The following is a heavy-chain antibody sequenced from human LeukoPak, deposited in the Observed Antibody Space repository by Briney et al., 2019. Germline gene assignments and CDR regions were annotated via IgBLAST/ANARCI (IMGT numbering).Heavy chain of an antibody. J-gene: IGHJ4*02. Sequence: ASVKVSCKASGYTFTSYDINWVRQATGQGLEWMGWINPNSGGTNYAQKFQGRVTMTRDTSISTAYMELSRLRSDDTAVYYCARADYYDSSDLDYWGQGTLVTVSS. V-gene: IGHV1-2*02. CDR1: GYTFTSYD. CDR2: INPNSGGT. D-gene: IGHD3-22*01. CDR3: ARADYYDSSDLDY.